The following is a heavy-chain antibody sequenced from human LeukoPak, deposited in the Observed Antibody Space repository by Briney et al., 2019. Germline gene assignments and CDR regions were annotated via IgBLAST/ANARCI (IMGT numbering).Heavy chain of an antibody. J-gene: IGHJ5*02. V-gene: IGHV3-23*01. CDR2: ISDSGGNT. CDR3: AKDTHDYGNYNWFDP. Sequence: GGSLRLSRAASGFTFSSNAMSWVRQAPGKGLEWVSAISDSGGNTYYADSVKGRFTISRDNSKNTLYLQMNSLRAEDTAVYYCAKDTHDYGNYNWFDPWGQGTLVTVSS. CDR1: GFTFSSNA. D-gene: IGHD4-11*01.